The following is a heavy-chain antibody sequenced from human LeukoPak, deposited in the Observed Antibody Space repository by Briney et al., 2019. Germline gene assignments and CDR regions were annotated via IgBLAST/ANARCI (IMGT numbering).Heavy chain of an antibody. CDR3: TTAYDSSGYYFNDAFDV. CDR2: IKSKTDGGTT. Sequence: PGGSLRLSCAASGFTFSNAWMSWVRQAPGKGLEWVGRIKSKTDGGTTDYAAPVKGRFTISRDDSKNTLYLQMNSLKTEDTAVYYCTTAYDSSGYYFNDAFDVWGQGTMVTVSS. CDR1: GFTFSNAW. J-gene: IGHJ3*01. D-gene: IGHD3-22*01. V-gene: IGHV3-15*01.